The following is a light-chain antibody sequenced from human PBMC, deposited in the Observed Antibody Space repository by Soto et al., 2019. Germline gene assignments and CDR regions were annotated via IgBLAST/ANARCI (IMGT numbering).Light chain of an antibody. V-gene: IGKV1-5*03. CDR1: QSISSW. Sequence: DIQMTESPSNLSASVGDRVTITCRASQSISSWLAWYQQKPGKAPKLLIYKASSLESGVPSRFSGSGSGTEFTLTISSLQPDDFATYYCQQFHSFSPTFGQGTKVDIK. J-gene: IGKJ1*01. CDR3: QQFHSFSPT. CDR2: KAS.